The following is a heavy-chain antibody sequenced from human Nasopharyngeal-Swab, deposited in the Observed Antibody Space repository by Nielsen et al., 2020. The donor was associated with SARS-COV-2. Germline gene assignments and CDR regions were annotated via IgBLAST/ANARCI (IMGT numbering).Heavy chain of an antibody. CDR1: GYSFTSYW. Sequence: GESLKISCKGSGYSFTSYWIGWVRQMPGKGLEWMGIIYPGDSDTRYSPSFQGQVTISADKSISTAYLQWSSLKASDTAMYYCARGSVPLYYDFWCGYYGSPQNYYGMDVWGQGTTVTVSS. D-gene: IGHD3-3*01. CDR3: ARGSVPLYYDFWCGYYGSPQNYYGMDV. J-gene: IGHJ6*02. CDR2: IYPGDSDT. V-gene: IGHV5-51*01.